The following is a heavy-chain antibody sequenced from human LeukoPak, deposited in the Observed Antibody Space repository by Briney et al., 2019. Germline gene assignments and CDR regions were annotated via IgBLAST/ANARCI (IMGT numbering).Heavy chain of an antibody. Sequence: PGGSLRLSCAASGFTFSSYAMSWVRQPPGKGLEWIGYIYYSGSTNYNPSLKSRVTISVDTSKNQFSLKLSSVTAADTAVYYCAREGLAAEDYYYMDVWGKGTTVTVSS. V-gene: IGHV4-59*01. D-gene: IGHD2-15*01. CDR1: GFTFSSYA. CDR2: IYYSGST. J-gene: IGHJ6*03. CDR3: AREGLAAEDYYYMDV.